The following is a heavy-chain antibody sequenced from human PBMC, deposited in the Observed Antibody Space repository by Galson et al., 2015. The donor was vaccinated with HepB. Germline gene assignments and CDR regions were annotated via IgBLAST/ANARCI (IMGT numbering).Heavy chain of an antibody. CDR1: GFTFSSYA. V-gene: IGHV3-23*01. J-gene: IGHJ4*02. Sequence: SLRLSCAASGFTFSSYAMSWVRQAPGKGLEWVSAISGSGGSTYYADSVKGRFTISRDNSKNTLYLQMNGLRAEDTAVYYCAKDLPNYYGSGSHNYWGQGTLVTVSS. CDR3: AKDLPNYYGSGSHNY. D-gene: IGHD3-10*01. CDR2: ISGSGGST.